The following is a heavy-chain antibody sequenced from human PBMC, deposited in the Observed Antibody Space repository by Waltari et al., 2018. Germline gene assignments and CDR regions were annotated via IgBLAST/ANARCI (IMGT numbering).Heavy chain of an antibody. CDR2: IYYSGST. J-gene: IGHJ3*02. D-gene: IGHD6-13*01. CDR1: GGSISSYY. Sequence: QVQLQESGPGLVKPSETLSFTCTVSGGSISSYYWSWIRQPPGKGLEWIGYIYYSGSTNYNPSLKSRVTISVDTSKNQFSLKLSSVTAADTAVYYCARATLVLGAFDIWGQGTMVTVSS. CDR3: ARATLVLGAFDI. V-gene: IGHV4-59*01.